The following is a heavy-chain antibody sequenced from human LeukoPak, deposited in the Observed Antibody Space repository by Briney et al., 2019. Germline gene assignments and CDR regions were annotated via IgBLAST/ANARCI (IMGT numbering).Heavy chain of an antibody. Sequence: PSETLSLTCTVSGGSISSYYWSWIRQPPGKGLEWIGYIYYSGSTNYNPSLKSRVTISVDTSKNQFSPKLSSVTAADTAVYYCARVSGSSGWYLMLGFDYWGQGTLVTVSS. CDR3: ARVSGSSGWYLMLGFDY. V-gene: IGHV4-59*01. D-gene: IGHD6-19*01. CDR2: IYYSGST. J-gene: IGHJ4*02. CDR1: GGSISSYY.